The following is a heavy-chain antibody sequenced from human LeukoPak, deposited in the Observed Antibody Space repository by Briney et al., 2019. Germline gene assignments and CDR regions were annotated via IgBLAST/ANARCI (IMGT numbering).Heavy chain of an antibody. J-gene: IGHJ4*02. CDR2: ISGSDAGT. D-gene: IGHD5-18*01. V-gene: IGHV3-23*01. CDR1: GFTFSSYA. Sequence: GGSLRLSCAASGFTFSSYAMSWVRQIPRKGLEWVSAISGSDAGTYYADSVKGRFTISRDNSKNTLYLQMNSLRAEDTAVYYCAKDRGGYSYIFEYWGQGTLVTVSS. CDR3: AKDRGGYSYIFEY.